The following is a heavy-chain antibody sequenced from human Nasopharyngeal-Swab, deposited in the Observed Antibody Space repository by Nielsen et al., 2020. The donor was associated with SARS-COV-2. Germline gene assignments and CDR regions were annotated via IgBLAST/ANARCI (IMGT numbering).Heavy chain of an antibody. CDR1: GFTFSSYS. D-gene: IGHD6-13*01. J-gene: IGHJ6*02. V-gene: IGHV3-21*01. Sequence: GESLKISCAASGFTFSSYSMNWVRQAPGKGLEWVSSISSSSSYIYYADSVKGRFTISRDNAKNSLYLQMNSLRAEDTAVYYCASSPGYSSSWYDNHYYYGMDVWGQGTTVTVSS. CDR2: ISSSSSYI. CDR3: ASSPGYSSSWYDNHYYYGMDV.